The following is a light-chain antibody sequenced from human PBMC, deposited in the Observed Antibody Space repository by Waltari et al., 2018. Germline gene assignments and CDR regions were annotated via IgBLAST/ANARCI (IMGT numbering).Light chain of an antibody. CDR2: SNN. CDR3: GAWDDSLNGPV. J-gene: IGLJ2*01. Sequence: QSVLTQPPSASGTPGQRVTISCSGSSSNIGSNTVNWYQQLPGTAPKLLNYSNNQRPSGGPARFCRSKSVTSASLAISGLQSEDEADYYCGAWDDSLNGPVFGGGTKLTVL. CDR1: SSNIGSNT. V-gene: IGLV1-44*01.